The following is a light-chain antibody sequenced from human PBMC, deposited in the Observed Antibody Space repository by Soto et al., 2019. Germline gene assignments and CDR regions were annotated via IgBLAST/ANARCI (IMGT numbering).Light chain of an antibody. CDR1: QSVSSN. V-gene: IGKV3-15*01. CDR2: GAS. CDR3: QQYNNWLRT. Sequence: EIVMTQSPATLSVSPGERATLSCRASQSVSSNLAWYQQKPGQAPRLLIYGASTRATGIPARFSGRGSGTEFTLTISSLQSEDFAVYYCQQYNNWLRTFGGGTKVEIK. J-gene: IGKJ4*01.